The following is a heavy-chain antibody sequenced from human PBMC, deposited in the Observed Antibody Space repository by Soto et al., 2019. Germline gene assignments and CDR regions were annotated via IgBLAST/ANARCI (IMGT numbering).Heavy chain of an antibody. D-gene: IGHD6-19*01. J-gene: IGHJ4*02. Sequence: ASVKVSCKASGYTFTSYGISWVRQAPGQGLEWMGWISAYNGNTNYAQKLQGRVTMTTDTSTSTAYMELRSLRSDDTAVYYCARDDHSIAVAGLNDYWGQGTLVTVSS. CDR1: GYTFTSYG. CDR3: ARDDHSIAVAGLNDY. V-gene: IGHV1-18*01. CDR2: ISAYNGNT.